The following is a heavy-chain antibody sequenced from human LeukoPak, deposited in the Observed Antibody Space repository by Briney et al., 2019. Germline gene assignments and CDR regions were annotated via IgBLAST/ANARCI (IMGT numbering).Heavy chain of an antibody. CDR3: ARGEEQWPKGLDY. Sequence: SETLSLTCAVYGGSFSGYYWSWIRQPPGKGLEWIGEINHSGSTNYNPSLKSRVTISVDTSKNQFSLKLSSVTAADTAVYYCARGEEQWPKGLDYWGQGTLVTVSS. V-gene: IGHV4-34*01. CDR2: INHSGST. CDR1: GGSFSGYY. D-gene: IGHD6-19*01. J-gene: IGHJ4*02.